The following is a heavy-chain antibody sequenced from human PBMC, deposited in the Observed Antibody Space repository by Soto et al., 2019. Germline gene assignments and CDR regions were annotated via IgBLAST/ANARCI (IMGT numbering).Heavy chain of an antibody. D-gene: IGHD4-17*01. V-gene: IGHV3-15*01. CDR2: IKSKTDGGTT. CDR1: GFTFSNAW. CDR3: TTDLSGDYLYYFDY. J-gene: IGHJ4*02. Sequence: GGSLRLSCAASGFTFSNAWMSWVRQAPGKGLEWVGRIKSKTDGGTTDYAAPVKGRFTISRDDSKNTLYLQMNSLKTEDTAVYYCTTDLSGDYLYYFDYWGQGTLVTVSS.